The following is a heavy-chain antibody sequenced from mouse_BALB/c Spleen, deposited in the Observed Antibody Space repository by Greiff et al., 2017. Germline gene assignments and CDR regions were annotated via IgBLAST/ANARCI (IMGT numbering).Heavy chain of an antibody. CDR2: IYPSDSYT. V-gene: IGHV1-69*02. D-gene: IGHD1-1*01. Sequence: QVQLQQPGAELVRPGASVKLSCKASGYTFTSYWINWVKQRPGQGLEWIGNIYPSDSYTNYNQKFKDKATLTVDKSSSTAYMQLSSPTSEDSAVYYCTGNYYGSPYYFDYWGQGTTLTVSS. CDR1: GYTFTSYW. J-gene: IGHJ2*01. CDR3: TGNYYGSPYYFDY.